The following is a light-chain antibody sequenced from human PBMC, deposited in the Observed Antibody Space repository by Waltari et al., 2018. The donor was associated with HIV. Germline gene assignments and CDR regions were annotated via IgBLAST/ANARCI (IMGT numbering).Light chain of an antibody. CDR2: SNK. CDR3: AAWDDSLNAWV. V-gene: IGLV1-44*01. CDR1: SSNIGSNH. J-gene: IGLJ3*02. Sequence: QSVLTQPPSASGTPGQRVTISCSGSSSNIGSNHVYWYQQLPGTAPKLLIYSNKQRPSGVPSRVSGSKSGTSASLAISGLQSVDEAEYYCAAWDDSLNAWVFGGGTELTVL.